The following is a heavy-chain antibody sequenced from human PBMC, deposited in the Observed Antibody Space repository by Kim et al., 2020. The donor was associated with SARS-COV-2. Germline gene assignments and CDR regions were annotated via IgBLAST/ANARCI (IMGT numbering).Heavy chain of an antibody. J-gene: IGHJ4*02. Sequence: GGSLRLSCAASGFTLSNYAMSWVRQTPGKGLEWVSTISGTGDSTFYADSVMGRFTISRDTSKNTLYLQISSLRAEDTAVYYCAKDRSPSYSDFLSGFHFDYWGQGALVTVSS. D-gene: IGHD3-3*01. CDR3: AKDRSPSYSDFLSGFHFDY. CDR2: ISGTGDST. CDR1: GFTLSNYA. V-gene: IGHV3-23*01.